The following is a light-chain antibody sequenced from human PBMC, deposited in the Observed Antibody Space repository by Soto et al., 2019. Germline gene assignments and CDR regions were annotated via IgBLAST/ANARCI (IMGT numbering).Light chain of an antibody. Sequence: EIVMSQSPVTLSVSPGEGTTLSCRASQSVSSNLAWYQQSPGQAPRLLVYDASTRATGCPSRVSGSGAGTECTLTISSLQSEDFAVYYCQQYKHWPRTFGRGTKVDI. J-gene: IGKJ1*01. V-gene: IGKV3D-15*01. CDR3: QQYKHWPRT. CDR1: QSVSSN. CDR2: DAS.